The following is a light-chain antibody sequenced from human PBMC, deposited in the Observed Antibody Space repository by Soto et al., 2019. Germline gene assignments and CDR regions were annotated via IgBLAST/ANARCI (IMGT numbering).Light chain of an antibody. V-gene: IGLV2-14*01. Sequence: QSALTQPASVSGSPGQSITISCTGTSGDIGSYNRVSWYQQHPGKAPKLIIYEVTDRPSGVSNRFSGSKSGNTASLTISGLQAEDEAEYYCISYASRDTLLWVFGGGTKLTVL. CDR1: SGDIGSYNR. CDR2: EVT. CDR3: ISYASRDTLLWV. J-gene: IGLJ3*02.